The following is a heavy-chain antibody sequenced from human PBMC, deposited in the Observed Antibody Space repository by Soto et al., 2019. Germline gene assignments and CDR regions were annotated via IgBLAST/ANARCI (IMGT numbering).Heavy chain of an antibody. CDR3: AKDSLDSSMVSTPDYFDY. V-gene: IGHV3-23*01. CDR2: IGGSGRST. D-gene: IGHD5-18*01. J-gene: IGHJ4*02. CDR1: GFTFNSYV. Sequence: EVQLLDSGGGLGQSGGSLRLSCAASGFTFNSYVMSWVRQAPGKGLEWVAAIGGSGRSTYYADSVKGRFTISRDNSNNMVFLQMDSLRAEDTAIYYCAKDSLDSSMVSTPDYFDYWGQGTLVTVSS.